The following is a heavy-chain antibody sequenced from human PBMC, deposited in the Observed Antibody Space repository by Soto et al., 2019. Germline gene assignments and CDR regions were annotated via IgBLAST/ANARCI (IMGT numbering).Heavy chain of an antibody. V-gene: IGHV1-18*01. CDR2: ISAYNGNT. Sequence: GASVKVSCKASGYTFTSYGISWVRQAPGQGLEWMGWISAYNGNTNYAQKLQGRVTMTTDTSTSTAYMELRSLRSDDTAVYYCARDPAECSSTSCYNSYFEHWGQGTRVTVPS. CDR1: GYTFTSYG. CDR3: ARDPAECSSTSCYNSYFEH. D-gene: IGHD2-2*02. J-gene: IGHJ4*02.